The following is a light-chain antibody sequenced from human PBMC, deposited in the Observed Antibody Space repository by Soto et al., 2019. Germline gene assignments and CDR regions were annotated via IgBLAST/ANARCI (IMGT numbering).Light chain of an antibody. V-gene: IGLV1-47*01. CDR1: SSNIGSNY. J-gene: IGLJ2*01. CDR2: RNN. Sequence: QLVLTQPPSASGTPGQRVTISCSGSSSNIGSNYVYWYQQLPGTALKLLIYRNNQRPSGVPDRFSGSKSGTSASLAISGLRSEDEADYYCAAWDDSLSAYVVFGGGTKLTVL. CDR3: AAWDDSLSAYVV.